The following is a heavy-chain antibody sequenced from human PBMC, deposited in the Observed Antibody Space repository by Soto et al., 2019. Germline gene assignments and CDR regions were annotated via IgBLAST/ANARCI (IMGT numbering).Heavy chain of an antibody. CDR2: LSAGGDTT. CDR1: GFTFTTYA. D-gene: IGHD6-13*01. CDR3: AKPIAAPGTVYWYFDL. V-gene: IGHV3-23*01. J-gene: IGHJ2*01. Sequence: EVQLLESGGGLIQPGGSLRLSCAASGFTFTTYAMSWVRQAPGKGLEWVSALSAGGDTTYYADSVKGRFTISGDTSKNTLYLQMNSLRAEDTAVYYCAKPIAAPGTVYWYFDLWGRGTLVTVSS.